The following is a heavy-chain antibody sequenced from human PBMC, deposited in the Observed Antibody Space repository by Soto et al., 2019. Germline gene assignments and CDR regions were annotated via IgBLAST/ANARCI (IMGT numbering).Heavy chain of an antibody. Sequence: EVQLLESGGGLVQPGGSLSLSCVASGFTFSNYAMSWVRQAPGKGLECVSAISGSGSNTYYADSVRGRLTISRDNSKNTRYLHMNSLRAEDTAVYFCAHQELTTLTMPEYFDYWGQGTLVTVSS. CDR2: ISGSGSNT. D-gene: IGHD1-1*01. J-gene: IGHJ4*02. V-gene: IGHV3-23*01. CDR1: GFTFSNYA. CDR3: AHQELTTLTMPEYFDY.